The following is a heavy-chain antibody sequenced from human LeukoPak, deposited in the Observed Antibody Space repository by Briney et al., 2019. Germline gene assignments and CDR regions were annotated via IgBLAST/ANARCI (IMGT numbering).Heavy chain of an antibody. CDR1: GFSFKDYY. Sequence: GGSLRLSCAASGFSFKDYYFSWIRQAPGKGLEWVSFINVNGGAMYYADFVKGRFTISRDNAKCSLYLERNSLRVEDTAVYYCARGPRILAAGSYYFDYWGQGSLVTVSS. V-gene: IGHV3-11*01. D-gene: IGHD6-13*01. CDR2: INVNGGAM. J-gene: IGHJ4*02. CDR3: ARGPRILAAGSYYFDY.